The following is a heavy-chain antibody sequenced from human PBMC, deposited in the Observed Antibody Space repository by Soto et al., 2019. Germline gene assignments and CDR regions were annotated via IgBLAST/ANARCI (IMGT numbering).Heavy chain of an antibody. CDR3: ARDPRVRGGTENYFDY. CDR1: GGSISSYY. CDR2: IYYSGNT. Sequence: PSETLSLTCTVSGGSISSYYWSWIRQPPGKGLEWIGYIYYSGNTNYNPSLQSRVSISIDTSKNQFSLKLSSVTAADTAVYYCARDPRVRGGTENYFDYWGQGTLVTVSS. V-gene: IGHV4-59*12. D-gene: IGHD3-10*01. J-gene: IGHJ4*02.